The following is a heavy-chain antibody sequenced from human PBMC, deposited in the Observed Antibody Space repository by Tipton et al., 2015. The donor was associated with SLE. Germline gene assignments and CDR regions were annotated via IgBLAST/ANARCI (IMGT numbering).Heavy chain of an antibody. CDR1: GDSNTFSTSY. CDR3: TRGHPHIVVVIGGGWFDP. D-gene: IGHD2-21*01. CDR2: INSFGSI. V-gene: IGHV4-39*02. Sequence: GLVKPSETLSLTCTVSGDSNTFSTSYWGWIRQSPGRGLEWIASINSFGSIYYNPSLESRVTMSIDTSKKHFSLKLSSVTAADTAVYYCTRGHPHIVVVIGGGWFDPWGQGTLVTVSS. J-gene: IGHJ5*02.